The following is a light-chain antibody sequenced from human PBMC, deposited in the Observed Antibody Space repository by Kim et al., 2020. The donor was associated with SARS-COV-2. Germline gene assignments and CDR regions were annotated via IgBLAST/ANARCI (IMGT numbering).Light chain of an antibody. CDR1: KLGDKY. V-gene: IGLV3-1*01. J-gene: IGLJ1*01. Sequence: SYELTQPPSVSVSPGQTASITCSGDKLGDKYACWYQQKPGQSPVLVIYQDNRRPSGIPERFSGSNSGNTATLTISGTQPMDEADYYCQAWDSRTYYVFGT. CDR3: QAWDSRTYYV. CDR2: QDN.